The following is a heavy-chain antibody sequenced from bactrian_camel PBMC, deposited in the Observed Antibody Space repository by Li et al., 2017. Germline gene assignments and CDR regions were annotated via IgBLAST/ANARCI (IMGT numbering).Heavy chain of an antibody. V-gene: IGHV3S63*01. J-gene: IGHJ4*01. CDR2: RTDSGST. Sequence: HVQLVESGGGLVPAGESLTPSCTISGLTFSDYAMGWFRQAPGKEREGVAGRTDSGSTYYADSVKGRFTISRGDAKNTTYLQMNSLKPEDTAMYYCNTRTTVVGGIVRCSSRNYWGQGTQVTVS. D-gene: IGHD6*01. CDR1: GLTFSDYA. CDR3: NTRTTVVGGIVRCSSRNY.